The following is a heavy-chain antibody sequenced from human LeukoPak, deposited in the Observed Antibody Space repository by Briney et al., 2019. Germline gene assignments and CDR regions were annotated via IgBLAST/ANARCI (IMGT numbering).Heavy chain of an antibody. V-gene: IGHV2-5*02. J-gene: IGHJ4*02. CDR2: IYWDDAK. CDR3: AHRPPGAAGVEWSFDY. D-gene: IGHD6-13*01. Sequence: SGPTLVKPTQTLTLTCTFSGFSLTTGGVGVGWIRQPPGKALEWLAVIYWDDAKRYSPSLKSRLTISKDTSKNQVVLTMTNMDPVDTATYYCAHRPPGAAGVEWSFDYWGQGTLVTVSS. CDR1: GFSLTTGGVG.